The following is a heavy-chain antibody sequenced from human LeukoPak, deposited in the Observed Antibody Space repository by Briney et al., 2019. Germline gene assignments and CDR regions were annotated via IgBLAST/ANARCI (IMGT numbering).Heavy chain of an antibody. V-gene: IGHV4-39*01. CDR3: ARLPDFWSGYWSYPI. CDR1: GGSISSSSYY. D-gene: IGHD3-3*01. CDR2: IYDSGST. Sequence: PSETLSLTCTVSGGSISSSSYYWGWIRQPPGKGLEWIGSIYDSGSTYYNPSLKSRVTISVDTSKNQFSLKLSSVTAADTAVYYCARLPDFWSGYWSYPIWGQGTMVTVYS. J-gene: IGHJ3*02.